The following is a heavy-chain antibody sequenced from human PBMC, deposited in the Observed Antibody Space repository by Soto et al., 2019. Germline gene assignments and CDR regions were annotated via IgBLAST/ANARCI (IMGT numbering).Heavy chain of an antibody. Sequence: GGSLRLSCVASGFTFSSYGMHWVRQAPGKGLEWVAVIWYDGSNKYYADSVKGRFTISRDNSKNTLYLQMNCLRAEDTAVYYCARDLGGVVPAASRPFDPWGQGTLVTVSS. CDR3: ARDLGGVVPAASRPFDP. V-gene: IGHV3-33*01. CDR1: GFTFSSYG. D-gene: IGHD2-2*01. J-gene: IGHJ5*02. CDR2: IWYDGSNK.